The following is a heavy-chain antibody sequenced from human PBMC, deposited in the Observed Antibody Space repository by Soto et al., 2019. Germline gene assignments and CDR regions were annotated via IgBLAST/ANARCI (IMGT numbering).Heavy chain of an antibody. J-gene: IGHJ5*02. CDR1: AYNFINYY. D-gene: IGHD6-13*01. CDR3: ARERIAGRGEFDQ. CDR2: INPNGGST. Sequence: ASVKVSCKASAYNFINYYIHWVRQAPGQGLEWMGIINPNGGSTTYAQKFQGRVTMTRDKSTSTVYMELSSLRSEDTAVYYCARERIAGRGEFDQWGHGTMGTCSS. V-gene: IGHV1-46*01.